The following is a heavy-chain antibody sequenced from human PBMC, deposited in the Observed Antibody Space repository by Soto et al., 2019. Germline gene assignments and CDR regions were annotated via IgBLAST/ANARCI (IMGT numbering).Heavy chain of an antibody. CDR3: ARDYDSSGYYG. Sequence: QVQLVESGGGVVQPGRSLRLSCAASEFTFSHYGMHWVRQAPGKGLEWVAVIWNDGSNKFYADSVKGRFTISRDNSKNTLYLEMNSLRAEDTAVYYCARDYDSSGYYGWGQGTPVTVSS. J-gene: IGHJ4*02. CDR1: EFTFSHYG. D-gene: IGHD3-22*01. CDR2: IWNDGSNK. V-gene: IGHV3-33*01.